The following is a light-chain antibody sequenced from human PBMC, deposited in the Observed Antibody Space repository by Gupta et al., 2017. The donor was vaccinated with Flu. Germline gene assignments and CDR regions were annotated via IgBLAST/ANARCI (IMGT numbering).Light chain of an antibody. CDR1: QSISTY. CDR2: AAS. Sequence: DIQMTQSPSSLSASVGDRVTITCRASQSISTYLNWYQQKPGKPPNLLVFAASSLQSGVPSRFSGGGSGTDFTLTISSRRPEDIATYYCQQTDSGLSRSFGGGTKVEI. CDR3: QQTDSGLSRS. V-gene: IGKV1-39*01. J-gene: IGKJ4*01.